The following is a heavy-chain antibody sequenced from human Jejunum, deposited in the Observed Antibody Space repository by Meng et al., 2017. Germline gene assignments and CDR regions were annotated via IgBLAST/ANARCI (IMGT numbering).Heavy chain of an antibody. J-gene: IGHJ4*02. D-gene: IGHD3-3*01. CDR3: AREDGDSNGYYFDY. V-gene: IGHV3-48*03. CDR1: GFTFSTYE. Sequence: GESLMISCAASGFTFSTYEMNWVRQAPGKGLEWLSYISPRSTTKYYADSVKGRFTISRDNAKNSLFLQIDSLRAEDTAVYYCAREDGDSNGYYFDYWGQGALVTVSS. CDR2: ISPRSTTK.